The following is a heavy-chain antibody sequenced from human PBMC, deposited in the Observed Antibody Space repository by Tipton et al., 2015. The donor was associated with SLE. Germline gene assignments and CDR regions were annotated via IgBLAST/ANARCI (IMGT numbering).Heavy chain of an antibody. J-gene: IGHJ4*02. V-gene: IGHV4-39*07. CDR2: INHSGST. CDR3: ARYYDILTGYAYFDY. CDR1: GGSISSSSYY. D-gene: IGHD3-9*01. Sequence: TLSLTCTVSGGSISSSSYYWGWIRQPPGKGLEWIGEINHSGSTNYNPSLKSRVTISVDTSKNQFSLKLSSVTAADTAVYYCARYYDILTGYAYFDYWGQGTLVTVSS.